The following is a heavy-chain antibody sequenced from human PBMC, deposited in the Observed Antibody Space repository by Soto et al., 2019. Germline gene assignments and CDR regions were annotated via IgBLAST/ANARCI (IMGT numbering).Heavy chain of an antibody. D-gene: IGHD3-10*01. Sequence: ITLKESGPTLVKPTQTLTLTYTFSGFSLNTGGVGVGWVRQPRGKAMEWLALIYWDDDERYRPSLRSRLNITKDTINNQVVLTMTNMDPEDTATYYCVRNWRYYGGDYYYGMDAW. J-gene: IGHJ6*01. CDR3: VRNWRYYGGDYYYGMDA. CDR2: IYWDDDE. CDR1: GFSLNTGGVG. V-gene: IGHV2-5*02.